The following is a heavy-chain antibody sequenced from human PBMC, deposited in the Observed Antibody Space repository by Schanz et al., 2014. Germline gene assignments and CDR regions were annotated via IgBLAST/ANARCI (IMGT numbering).Heavy chain of an antibody. CDR1: EYSFTSYS. CDR3: AKGMGYCSGGTCYDYYYYGLDV. V-gene: IGHV1-3*04. Sequence: QVHLVQSGAEVKRPGASVKVSCKASEYSFTSYSMHWVRQAPGQRLEWMGWINTGSGDTKYSQNFQGRVTMTTDTSTSTAYMALTDLRSDDTAVFYCAKGMGYCSGGTCYDYYYYGLDVWGQGTTVTVSS. D-gene: IGHD2-15*01. J-gene: IGHJ6*02. CDR2: INTGSGDT.